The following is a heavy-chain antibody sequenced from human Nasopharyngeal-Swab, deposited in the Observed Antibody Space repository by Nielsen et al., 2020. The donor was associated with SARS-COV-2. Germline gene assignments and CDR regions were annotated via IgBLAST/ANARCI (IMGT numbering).Heavy chain of an antibody. CDR1: GFTFSSYA. Sequence: GGSLRLSCAASGFTFSSYAMHWVRQAPGTGLEWVAVISYDGSNKYYADSVKGRFTISRDNSKNTLYLQMNSLRAEDTAVYYCARAFGGGYYYGMDVWGQGTTVTVSS. CDR3: ARAFGGGYYYGMDV. CDR2: ISYDGSNK. V-gene: IGHV3-30-3*01. D-gene: IGHD3-10*01. J-gene: IGHJ6*02.